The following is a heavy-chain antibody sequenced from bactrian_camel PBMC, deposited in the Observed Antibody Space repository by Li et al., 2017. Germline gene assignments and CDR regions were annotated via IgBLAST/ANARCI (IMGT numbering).Heavy chain of an antibody. CDR3: AATGGLGTGCWEYEYAY. J-gene: IGHJ4*01. V-gene: IGHV3S1*01. Sequence: QVQLVESGGGSLSTGDTLNLTCAGVTYDWLCLGWFRQAPGKERVAAIYIGGGRTYYADSVKGRFTISRDNAKNTLYLQMNSLKPEDTAMYYCAATGGLGTGCWEYEYAYWGQGTQVTVS. CDR2: IYIGGGRT. D-gene: IGHD1*01. CDR1: VTYDWLC.